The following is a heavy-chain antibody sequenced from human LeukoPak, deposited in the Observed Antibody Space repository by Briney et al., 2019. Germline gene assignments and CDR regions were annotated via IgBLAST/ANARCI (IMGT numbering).Heavy chain of an antibody. V-gene: IGHV3-74*01. CDR3: VRDFKSSFEM. CDR1: GFTFSTYW. CDR2: IDSDGSTT. Sequence: PGGSLRLSCAASGFTFSTYWMHWVRQGPGEGPVWVSRIDSDGSTTSYADSVKGRFTISRDNAKNTLNLQMNNLRDEDTALYYCVRDFKSSFEMWGQGTMVTVSS. J-gene: IGHJ3*02.